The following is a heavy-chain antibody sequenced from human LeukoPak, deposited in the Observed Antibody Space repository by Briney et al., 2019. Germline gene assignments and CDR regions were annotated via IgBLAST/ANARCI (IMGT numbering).Heavy chain of an antibody. CDR2: IYHSGNT. CDR1: GYSLSSGYY. J-gene: IGHJ3*02. Sequence: SETLSLTCAVSGYSLSSGYYWGWIRQPPGKGLEWIGSIYHSGNTNYNPSLKSRVTISVDTSKNQFSLKLNSVTAADTAVYYCARGNYDILTGYYNAFDIWGQGTMVTVSS. CDR3: ARGNYDILTGYYNAFDI. V-gene: IGHV4-38-2*01. D-gene: IGHD3-9*01.